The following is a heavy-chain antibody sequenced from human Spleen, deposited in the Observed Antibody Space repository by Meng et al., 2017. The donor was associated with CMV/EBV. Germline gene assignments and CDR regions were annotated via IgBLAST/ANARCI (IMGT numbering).Heavy chain of an antibody. Sequence: SETLSLTCTVSGGSIISSSSYWGWIRQPPGKGLEWIGEINHSGSTTYKPSLKSRVTISLDTSNNQFSLKLSSVTAADTAVYYCARSPLLGGFDPWGQGTLVTVSS. D-gene: IGHD1-26*01. CDR3: ARSPLLGGFDP. J-gene: IGHJ5*02. CDR1: GGSIISSSSY. V-gene: IGHV4-39*07. CDR2: INHSGST.